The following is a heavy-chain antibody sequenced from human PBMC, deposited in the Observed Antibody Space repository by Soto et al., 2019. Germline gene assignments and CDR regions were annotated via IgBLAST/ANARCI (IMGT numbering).Heavy chain of an antibody. Sequence: SVKVSCKASGGTFSSYAISWVRQAPGQGLEWKGGIIPIFGTANYAQKFQGRVTITADESTSTAYMELSSLSFEDTAVYYCATSLAPGRQFGELLHAFDIWGQGTMVTVSS. J-gene: IGHJ3*02. V-gene: IGHV1-69*13. CDR2: IIPIFGTA. D-gene: IGHD3-10*01. CDR1: GGTFSSYA. CDR3: ATSLAPGRQFGELLHAFDI.